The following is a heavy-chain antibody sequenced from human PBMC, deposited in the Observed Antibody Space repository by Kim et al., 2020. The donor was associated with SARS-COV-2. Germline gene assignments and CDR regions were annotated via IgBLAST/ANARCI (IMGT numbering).Heavy chain of an antibody. CDR3: AREPYYDILTGMWTLIDY. CDR2: ISYDGSNK. J-gene: IGHJ4*02. D-gene: IGHD3-9*01. CDR1: GFTFSSYA. Sequence: GGSLRLSCAASGFTFSSYAMHWVRQAPGKGLEWVAVISYDGSNKYYADSVKGRFTISRDNSKNTLYLQMNSLRAEDTAVYYCAREPYYDILTGMWTLIDYWGQGTLVTVSS. V-gene: IGHV3-30*04.